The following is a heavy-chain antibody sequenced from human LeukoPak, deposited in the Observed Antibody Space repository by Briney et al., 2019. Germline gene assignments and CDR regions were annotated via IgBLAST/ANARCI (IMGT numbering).Heavy chain of an antibody. CDR1: GGSISDYY. J-gene: IGHJ5*02. CDR2: VSHSGST. CDR3: ARQSYDYGANGRNWFDP. V-gene: IGHV4-59*08. D-gene: IGHD4-23*01. Sequence: SETLSLTCTVSGGSISDYYWSWIRQPPGKGLEWIGYVSHSGSTNSNPSLRSRVTMSVDTSKNQLSLKLTSVTAADTAVYYCARQSYDYGANGRNWFDPWGHGAQVTVSS.